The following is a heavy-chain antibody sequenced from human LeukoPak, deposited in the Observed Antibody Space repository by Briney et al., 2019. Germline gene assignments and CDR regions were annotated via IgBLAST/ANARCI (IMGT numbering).Heavy chain of an antibody. J-gene: IGHJ4*02. CDR1: GFTFSSYA. Sequence: SGGSLTLSCAASGFTFSSYAMSWVRQAPGKGLEWVSAISGSGGSTYYADSVKGRFTISRDNSKNTLYLQMNSLRAEDTAVYYCAKDRSSSWYNDIARYFDYWGQGTLVTVSS. D-gene: IGHD6-13*01. CDR3: AKDRSSSWYNDIARYFDY. CDR2: ISGSGGST. V-gene: IGHV3-23*01.